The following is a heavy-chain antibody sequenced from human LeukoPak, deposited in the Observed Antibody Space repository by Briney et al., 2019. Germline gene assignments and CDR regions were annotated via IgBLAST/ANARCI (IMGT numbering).Heavy chain of an antibody. CDR2: INPNSGGT. Sequence: ASVKVSCKASGYTFTGYYIHWVRQAPGQGLGMGWINPNSGGTNYAQKFQGRVTMTRDRSINTAYMDLRSLTYDDTAVYYCARDKPAEAALDFWGQGTLVTVSS. CDR1: GYTFTGYY. V-gene: IGHV1-2*02. CDR3: ARDKPAEAALDF. J-gene: IGHJ4*02.